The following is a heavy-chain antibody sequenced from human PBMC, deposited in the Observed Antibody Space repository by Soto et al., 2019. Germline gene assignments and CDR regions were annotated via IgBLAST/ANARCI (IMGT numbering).Heavy chain of an antibody. CDR2: IYHSGST. CDR1: GGSISSGGYS. Sequence: SETLSLTCAVSGGSISSGGYSWSWIRQPPGKSLEWIGYIYHSGSTYYNPSLKSRVTISVDRSKNQFSLKLSSVTAADTAVYYCARVRYGDYFDYWGQGTLVTVSS. D-gene: IGHD4-17*01. J-gene: IGHJ4*02. V-gene: IGHV4-30-2*01. CDR3: ARVRYGDYFDY.